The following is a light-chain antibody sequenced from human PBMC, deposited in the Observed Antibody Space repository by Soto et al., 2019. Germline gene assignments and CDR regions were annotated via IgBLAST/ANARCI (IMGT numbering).Light chain of an antibody. V-gene: IGKV3-20*01. CDR3: QQYGSSTPYT. CDR1: QSVSSSY. CDR2: GAS. Sequence: EIVLTQSPGTLSLSPGERATLSCRASQSVSSSYLAWYQQKPGQAPRLLIYGASSRATGIPDGFSGSGSGTDFTLTISRLEPEDFAVDYCQQYGSSTPYTFGQGTKLEMK. J-gene: IGKJ2*01.